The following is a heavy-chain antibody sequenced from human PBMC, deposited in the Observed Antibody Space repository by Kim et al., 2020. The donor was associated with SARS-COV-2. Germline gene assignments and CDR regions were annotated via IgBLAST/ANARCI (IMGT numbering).Heavy chain of an antibody. CDR2: MNPNSGNT. CDR3: ARNSGYYYYYGMDV. Sequence: ASVKVSCKASGYTFTSYDINWVRQATGQGLEWMGWMNPNSGNTGYAQKFQGRVTMTRNTSISTAYMELSSLRSEDTAVYYCARNSGYYYYYGMDVWGQGTTVTVSS. J-gene: IGHJ6*02. V-gene: IGHV1-8*01. D-gene: IGHD5-12*01. CDR1: GYTFTSYD.